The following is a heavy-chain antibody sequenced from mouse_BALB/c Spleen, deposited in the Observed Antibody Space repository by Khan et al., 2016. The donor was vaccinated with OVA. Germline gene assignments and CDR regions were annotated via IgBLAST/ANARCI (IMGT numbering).Heavy chain of an antibody. CDR3: ARGSGNYRFAY. V-gene: IGHV1S137*01. CDR1: GYIFTDFS. Sequence: QVQLQQSGAELVRPGVSVKISCKGSGYIFTDFSMHWVKRSPAKSLEWIGVISTYYGDSIYNQNFKDKVTLTVEKSSSTAYMELARLTSEDSANYSCARGSGNYRFAYWGQGTLVTVSA. D-gene: IGHD2-1*01. CDR2: ISTYYGDS. J-gene: IGHJ3*01.